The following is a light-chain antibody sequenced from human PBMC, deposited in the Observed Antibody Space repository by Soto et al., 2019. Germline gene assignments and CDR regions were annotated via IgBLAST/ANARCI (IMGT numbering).Light chain of an antibody. CDR3: SSYAGTNNYV. Sequence: QSVLTQPPPASGSPGRSVTFSCTGTSSAVGGYNYVSCYQQHPGKAPKLIIYEVNKRPSGVPDRFSGSQSGNTASLTVSGLQAEDEADYYCSSYAGTNNYVFGTGTKLTVL. J-gene: IGLJ1*01. V-gene: IGLV2-8*01. CDR2: EVN. CDR1: SSAVGGYNY.